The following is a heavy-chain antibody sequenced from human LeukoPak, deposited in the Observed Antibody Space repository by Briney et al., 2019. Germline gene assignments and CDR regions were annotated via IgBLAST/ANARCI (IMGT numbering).Heavy chain of an antibody. CDR2: IYPGDSDT. J-gene: IGHJ4*02. CDR3: VRGCTGVACYSVPDY. D-gene: IGHD2-8*02. CDR1: GYSFTSYW. Sequence: PGESLKISCKGSGYSFTSYWIGWVRQMPGKGLEWMGIIYPGDSDTRYSPSFQGQVTISADKSISTAYLQWSSLKASDTAMYYCVRGCTGVACYSVPDYWGQGTLVTVSS. V-gene: IGHV5-51*01.